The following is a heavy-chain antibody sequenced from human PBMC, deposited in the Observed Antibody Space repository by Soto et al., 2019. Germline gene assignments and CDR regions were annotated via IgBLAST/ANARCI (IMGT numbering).Heavy chain of an antibody. CDR2: ISAYNGNT. J-gene: IGHJ6*02. CDR1: GYTFTSYG. CDR3: ARDGRVRDYVSGTILTTYYYYGMDV. Sequence: GASVKVSCKASGYTFTSYGISWVRQAPGQGLEWMGWISAYNGNTNYAQKLQGRVTMTTDTSTSTAYMELRSLRSDDTAVYYCARDGRVRDYVSGTILTTYYYYGMDVWGQGTTVTVSS. D-gene: IGHD3-10*01. V-gene: IGHV1-18*01.